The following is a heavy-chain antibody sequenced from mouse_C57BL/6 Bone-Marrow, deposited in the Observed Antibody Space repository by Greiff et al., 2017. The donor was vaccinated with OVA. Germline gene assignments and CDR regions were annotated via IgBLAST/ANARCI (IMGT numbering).Heavy chain of an antibody. CDR3: ARGETGTGYAMDY. D-gene: IGHD4-1*01. Sequence: EVQGVESGPGMVKPSQSLSLTCTVTGYSITSGYDWHWIRHFPGNKLEWMGYISYSGSTNYNPSLKSRISITHDTSKNHFFLKLNSVTTEDTATYYCARGETGTGYAMDYWGQGTSVTVSS. CDR2: ISYSGST. J-gene: IGHJ4*01. CDR1: GYSITSGYD. V-gene: IGHV3-1*01.